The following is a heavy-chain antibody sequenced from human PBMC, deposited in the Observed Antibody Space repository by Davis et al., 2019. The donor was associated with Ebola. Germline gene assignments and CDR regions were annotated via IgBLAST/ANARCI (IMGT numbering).Heavy chain of an antibody. CDR1: GGSISSSSYY. V-gene: IGHV4-39*01. CDR3: ARSSTTGIAAAGQFDY. J-gene: IGHJ4*02. Sequence: PSETLSLTCTVSGGSISSSSYYWGWIRRPPGKGLEWIGSIYYSGSTYYNPSLKSRVTISVDTSKNQFSLKLSSVTAADTAVYYCARSSTTGIAAAGQFDYWGQGTLVTVSS. D-gene: IGHD6-13*01. CDR2: IYYSGST.